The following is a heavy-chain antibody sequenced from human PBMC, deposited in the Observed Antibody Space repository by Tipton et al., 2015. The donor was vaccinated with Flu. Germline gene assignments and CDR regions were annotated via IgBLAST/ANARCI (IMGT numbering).Heavy chain of an antibody. CDR1: GGSISNNYFY. J-gene: IGHJ4*02. CDR3: AAYSYDTSGPIFDI. D-gene: IGHD3-22*01. CDR2: IYNTGST. V-gene: IGHV4-39*01. Sequence: TLSLTCTVSGGSISNNYFYWGWPRQPPGQTLEWIGSIYNTGSTNYNPSLESRITVSLDTSKDQFPLKLRSVTDADSAVYYCAAYSYDTSGPIFDIWGQGALVTVSS.